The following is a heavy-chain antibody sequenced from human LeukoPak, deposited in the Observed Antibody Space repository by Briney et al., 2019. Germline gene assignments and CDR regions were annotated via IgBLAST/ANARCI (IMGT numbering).Heavy chain of an antibody. D-gene: IGHD2-2*02. Sequence: GGSLRLSCAASGFTFSSYSMNWVRQAPGKGLEWVSSISSSSSYIYYADSVMGRFTISRDNAKNSLYLQMNSLRAEDTAVYYCARGVVPAAISGRFFDYWGQGTLVTVSS. CDR1: GFTFSSYS. CDR2: ISSSSSYI. J-gene: IGHJ4*02. CDR3: ARGVVPAAISGRFFDY. V-gene: IGHV3-21*01.